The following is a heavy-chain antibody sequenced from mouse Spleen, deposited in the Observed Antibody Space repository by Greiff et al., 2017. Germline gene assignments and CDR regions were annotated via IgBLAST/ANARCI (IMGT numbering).Heavy chain of an antibody. Sequence: EVQLVESGGGLVQPGGSLKLSCAASGFTFSDYYMYWVRQTPEKRLEWVAYISNGGGSTYYPDTVKGRFTISRDNAKNTLYLQMSRLKSEDTAMYYCARRDWEDYFDYWGQGTTLTVSS. CDR3: ARRDWEDYFDY. CDR2: ISNGGGST. CDR1: GFTFSDYY. V-gene: IGHV5-12*01. J-gene: IGHJ2*01. D-gene: IGHD4-1*01.